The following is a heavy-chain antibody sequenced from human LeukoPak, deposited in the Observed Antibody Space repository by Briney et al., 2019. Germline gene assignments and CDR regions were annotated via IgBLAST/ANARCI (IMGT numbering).Heavy chain of an antibody. V-gene: IGHV3-33*08. CDR3: ARAGYSSSWYPWDY. D-gene: IGHD6-13*01. J-gene: IGHJ4*02. CDR2: IWYDGSNK. Sequence: PGGSLRLSCAASGFTFSSYGMHWVRQAPGKGLEWVAVIWYDGSNKYYADSVKGRFTISRDNSKNTLYLQMNSLRAEDTAVYYCARAGYSSSWYPWDYWGQGTLVTVSS. CDR1: GFTFSSYG.